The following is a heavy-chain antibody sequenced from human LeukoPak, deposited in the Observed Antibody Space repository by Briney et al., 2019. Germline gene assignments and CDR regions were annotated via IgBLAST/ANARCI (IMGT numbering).Heavy chain of an antibody. Sequence: PGGSLRLSCAASGFTFSSYWMHWVRQAPGKGLVWVSRINSDGSSTSYADSVKGRFTISRDNSKNTLYLQMNSLRAEDTAVYYCAKSYGDYVTFDAFDIWGQGTMVTVPS. CDR3: AKSYGDYVTFDAFDI. CDR2: INSDGSST. D-gene: IGHD4-17*01. V-gene: IGHV3-74*01. J-gene: IGHJ3*02. CDR1: GFTFSSYW.